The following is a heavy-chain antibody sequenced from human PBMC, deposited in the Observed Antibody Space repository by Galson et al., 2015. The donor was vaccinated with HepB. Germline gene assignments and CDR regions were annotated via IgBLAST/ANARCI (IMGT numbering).Heavy chain of an antibody. CDR3: AKLYPPTYYDFWSGYYTEDKRYFDL. D-gene: IGHD3-3*01. CDR2: INSDGSSS. J-gene: IGHJ2*01. Sequence: SLRLSCAASGFTFSSYWMHWVRQAPGKGLVWVSRINSDGSSSSYADSVKGRFTISRDNAKNTLYLQMNSLRAEDTAVYYCAKLYPPTYYDFWSGYYTEDKRYFDLWGRGTLVTVSS. CDR1: GFTFSSYW. V-gene: IGHV3-74*01.